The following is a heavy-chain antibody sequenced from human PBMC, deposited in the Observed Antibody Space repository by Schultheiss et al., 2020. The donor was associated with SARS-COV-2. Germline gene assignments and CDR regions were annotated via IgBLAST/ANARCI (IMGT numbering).Heavy chain of an antibody. D-gene: IGHD6-13*01. Sequence: GGSLRLSCAASGFTFSSYAMSWVRQAPGKGLEWVTLISYDGSKKYYVDSVKGRFTISRDNSKNTVYLQMNRLRADDTAVYYCARDVLGYSSTWGWFDPWGQGSLVTVSS. V-gene: IGHV3-30*03. CDR1: GFTFSSYA. J-gene: IGHJ5*02. CDR3: ARDVLGYSSTWGWFDP. CDR2: ISYDGSKK.